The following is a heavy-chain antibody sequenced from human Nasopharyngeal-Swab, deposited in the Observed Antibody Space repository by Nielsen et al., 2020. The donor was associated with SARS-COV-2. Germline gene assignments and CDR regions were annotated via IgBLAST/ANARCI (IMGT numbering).Heavy chain of an antibody. CDR3: AKSSGGSPRRAFDI. J-gene: IGHJ3*02. CDR2: ISYDGSNK. CDR1: GFTFSSYG. V-gene: IGHV3-30*18. Sequence: GRSLRLSCAASGFTFSSYGMHWVRQAPGKGLEWVAVISYDGSNKYYADSVKGRFTISRDNSKNTLYLQMNSLRAEDTAVYYCAKSSGGSPRRAFDIWGQGTMVTVSS. D-gene: IGHD2-15*01.